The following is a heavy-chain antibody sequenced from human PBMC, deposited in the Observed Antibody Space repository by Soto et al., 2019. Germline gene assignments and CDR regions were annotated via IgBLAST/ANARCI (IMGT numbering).Heavy chain of an antibody. D-gene: IGHD3-22*01. CDR3: TTDWGYYDSSGYYGRVGY. V-gene: IGHV3-15*01. CDR2: IKSKTDGGTT. Sequence: VSLGLSCAASGFTFSNAWMSGVRQAPGKGLEWVGRIKSKTDGGTTDYAAPVKGRFTISRDDSKNTLYLQMNSLKTEDTAVYYCTTDWGYYDSSGYYGRVGYWGQGTLVTVSS. J-gene: IGHJ4*02. CDR1: GFTFSNAW.